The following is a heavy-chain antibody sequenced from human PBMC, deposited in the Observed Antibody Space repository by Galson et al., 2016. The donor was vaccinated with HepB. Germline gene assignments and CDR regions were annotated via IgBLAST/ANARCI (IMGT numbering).Heavy chain of an antibody. V-gene: IGHV4-59*01. J-gene: IGHJ3*02. CDR1: GDSINNYY. Sequence: LTCTVSGDSINNYYWSWIRQPPGKGLQWMGYVHYSGTTNYNASLKRRLTISVDTSKNQFSLKLTSVTAADTAVYYCARDGRDYGDHPMHAFDMWGQGTMVTVSS. D-gene: IGHD4-17*01. CDR2: VHYSGTT. CDR3: ARDGRDYGDHPMHAFDM.